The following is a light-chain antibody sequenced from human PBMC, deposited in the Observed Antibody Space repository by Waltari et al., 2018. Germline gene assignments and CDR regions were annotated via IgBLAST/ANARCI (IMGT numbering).Light chain of an antibody. Sequence: DIQMTQSPSSLSASVGDRVTMTCRASQSITNYLSWYQHKLGEAPTLLVYDASTLVSRVPSRFNGSGSGTEFTLTISSLQPEDLATYYCLQTYSTLMFSFGPGTKVDL. J-gene: IGKJ3*01. CDR2: DAS. CDR1: QSITNY. V-gene: IGKV1-39*01. CDR3: LQTYSTLMFS.